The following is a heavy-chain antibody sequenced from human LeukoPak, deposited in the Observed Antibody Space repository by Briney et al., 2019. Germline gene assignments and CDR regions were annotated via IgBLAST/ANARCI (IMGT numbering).Heavy chain of an antibody. Sequence: GASVKVSCKVSGYTLTELSMHWVRQAPGKGLEGMGGFDPEDGETIYAQKFQGRVTMTEDTSTDTAYMELSSLRSADTAVYYCAATASAAGTFDYWGQGTLVTVSS. V-gene: IGHV1-24*01. CDR1: GYTLTELS. CDR2: FDPEDGET. D-gene: IGHD6-13*01. J-gene: IGHJ4*02. CDR3: AATASAAGTFDY.